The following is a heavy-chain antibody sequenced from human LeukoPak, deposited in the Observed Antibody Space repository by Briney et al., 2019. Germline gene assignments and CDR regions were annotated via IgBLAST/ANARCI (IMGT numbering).Heavy chain of an antibody. V-gene: IGHV4-4*07. Sequence: SETLSLTCSLSGGSTCSYYWCWVRHHAGKRLEWFGCIYISGSTNYSPLLKCRVTMSVETSKNQFSLKLSSLTAADTAVYYCARVGGYPLGAFYIWGEGTVVTVSS. CDR2: IYISGST. CDR1: GGSTCSYY. J-gene: IGHJ3*02. D-gene: IGHD3-22*01. CDR3: ARVGGYPLGAFYI.